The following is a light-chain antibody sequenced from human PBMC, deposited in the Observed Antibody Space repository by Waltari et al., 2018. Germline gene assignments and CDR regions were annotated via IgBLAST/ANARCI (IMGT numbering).Light chain of an antibody. J-gene: IGLJ3*02. CDR1: RLGSKY. CDR2: EHT. CDR3: QAWDSNIGAV. V-gene: IGLV3-1*01. Sequence: SYELTQPPSVSVSPGQTASITCSGDRLGSKYSSWYQQKPGQSPSLIIHEHTQRPSGLPDRFSGAISGNTATLTISETQAMDEAYYYCQAWDSNIGAVFGGGTKLTVL.